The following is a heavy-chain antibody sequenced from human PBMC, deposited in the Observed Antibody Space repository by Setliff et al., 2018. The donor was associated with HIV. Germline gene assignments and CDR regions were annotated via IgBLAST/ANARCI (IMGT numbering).Heavy chain of an antibody. J-gene: IGHJ3*01. Sequence: PGESLKLSCAAFGYGYSTFDMDWVRQTPGKGLEWVTDVSPDGYEKRYADFAKGRFTVSRDNSKNILFLQMDSLGAEDTGIYYCAKPTSGMYPGAFDLWGRGTVVTVSS. D-gene: IGHD1-26*01. CDR3: AKPTSGMYPGAFDL. V-gene: IGHV3-23*01. CDR2: VSPDGYEK. CDR1: GYGYSTFD.